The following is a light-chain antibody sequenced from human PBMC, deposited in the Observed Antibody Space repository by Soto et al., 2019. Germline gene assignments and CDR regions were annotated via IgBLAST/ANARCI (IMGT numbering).Light chain of an antibody. V-gene: IGKV3-15*01. CDR2: GAS. Sequence: EIVMTQSPATLSVSPGEGATLSCRASQTVSSNLAWYQQKPGQAPRLLIYGASTRATGIPARFSGSGSGTEFTLTISGLQSEDFAGYFCQQYNNWPLTLGGGTKVEMK. CDR1: QTVSSN. CDR3: QQYNNWPLT. J-gene: IGKJ4*01.